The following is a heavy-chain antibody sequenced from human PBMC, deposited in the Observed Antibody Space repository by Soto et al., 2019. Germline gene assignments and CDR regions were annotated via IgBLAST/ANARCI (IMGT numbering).Heavy chain of an antibody. D-gene: IGHD3-9*01. CDR3: ARGYNDILTGYYPTNYYYYYYGMDV. Sequence: SVKVSCKASGGTFSSYAISWVRQAPGQGLEWMGGIIPIFGTANYAQKFQGRVTITADESTSTAYMELSSLRSGDTAVYYCARGYNDILTGYYPTNYYYYYYGMDVWGQGTTVTV. J-gene: IGHJ6*02. CDR2: IIPIFGTA. V-gene: IGHV1-69*13. CDR1: GGTFSSYA.